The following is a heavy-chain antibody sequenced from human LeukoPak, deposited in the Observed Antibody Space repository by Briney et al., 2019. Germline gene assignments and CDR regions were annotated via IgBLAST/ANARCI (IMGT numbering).Heavy chain of an antibody. J-gene: IGHJ5*02. Sequence: SQTLSLTCVISGDSFSNNIAAWDWIRQSPSRGLEWLGRTYYRSTLSSDYGPGVKGLAYSTADPSQNQFSLDLYSVTSEDTAMYFCARDNADIVVVAATGFWFDPWGQGILVTVSS. V-gene: IGHV6-1*01. CDR1: GDSFSNNIAA. CDR2: TYYRSTLSS. CDR3: ARDNADIVVVAATGFWFDP. D-gene: IGHD2-21*02.